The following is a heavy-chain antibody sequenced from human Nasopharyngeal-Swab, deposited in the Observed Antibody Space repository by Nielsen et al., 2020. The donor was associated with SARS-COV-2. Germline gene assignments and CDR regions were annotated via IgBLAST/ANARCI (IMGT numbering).Heavy chain of an antibody. Sequence: VRQAPGKGLEWIGVVHHSGSTHYNPSLKSQVVISADKSNQFSLRMNSVTAADTALYYCARSLVGCSSHTCALMNWGHGTLVTVSS. CDR3: ARSLVGCSSHTCALMN. D-gene: IGHD2-2*01. CDR2: VHHSGST. V-gene: IGHV4-4*02. J-gene: IGHJ4*01.